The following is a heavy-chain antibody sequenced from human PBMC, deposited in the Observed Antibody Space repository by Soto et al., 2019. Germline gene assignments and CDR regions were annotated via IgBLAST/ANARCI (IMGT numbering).Heavy chain of an antibody. V-gene: IGHV3-74*03. CDR3: ARELPTTIRGGYYYSYGMDV. CDR2: LHSDGSTT. CDR1: EFTFSSYA. J-gene: IGHJ6*02. Sequence: EVQLLESGGGLVQPGGSLRLSCAASEFTFSSYAMSWVRQAPGKGLEWVSRLHSDGSTTTYADSVKGRFTISRDNAKNTLYLQMNSLRAEDTAVYYCARELPTTIRGGYYYSYGMDVWGQGTTVTVSS. D-gene: IGHD2-2*02.